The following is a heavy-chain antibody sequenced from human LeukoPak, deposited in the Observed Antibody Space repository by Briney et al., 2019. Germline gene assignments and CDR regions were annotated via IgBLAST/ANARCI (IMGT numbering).Heavy chain of an antibody. V-gene: IGHV3-7*01. CDR3: ARDRENNNFWSGYSG. Sequence: GGSLRLSCAASGFTFSRYWMSWVRQAPGKGLEWVANIKQDGSEKYCVDSVKDRFTISRDNAKNSLYLQMNNLRAEDTAVYYCARDRENNNFWSGYSGWGQGTLVTVSS. CDR1: GFTFSRYW. J-gene: IGHJ4*02. D-gene: IGHD3-3*01. CDR2: IKQDGSEK.